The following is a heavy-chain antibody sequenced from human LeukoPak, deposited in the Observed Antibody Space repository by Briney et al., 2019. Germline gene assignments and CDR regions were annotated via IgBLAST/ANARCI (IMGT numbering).Heavy chain of an antibody. Sequence: GGSLRLSCAASGFSFSSYSMNWVRQAPGKGLEWVSYIGTTTAIDYADSVKGRFTISRDNAKNSVYLQMNSLRDEDAAVYYCARDHSYAFDIWGQGTMVTVSS. CDR1: GFSFSSYS. CDR2: IGTTTAI. V-gene: IGHV3-48*02. J-gene: IGHJ3*02. CDR3: ARDHSYAFDI.